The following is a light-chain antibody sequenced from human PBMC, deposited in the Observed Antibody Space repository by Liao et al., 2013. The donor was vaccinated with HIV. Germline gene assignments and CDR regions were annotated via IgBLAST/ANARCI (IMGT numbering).Light chain of an antibody. CDR3: QVWDSSSDHYV. Sequence: SYELTQPPSVSVSPGQTATITCYGIYLGGVSMFAGINRGQASPLVLLICQDNIRPSGIPERFSGSNSGNMATPDHQQGRKPGSEADYYCQVWDSSSDHYVFGTGTKVTVL. V-gene: IGLV3-21*01. J-gene: IGLJ1*01. CDR1: YLGGVS. CDR2: QDN.